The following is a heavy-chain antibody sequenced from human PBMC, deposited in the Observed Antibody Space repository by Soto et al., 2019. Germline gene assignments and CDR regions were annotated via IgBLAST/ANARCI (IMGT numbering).Heavy chain of an antibody. V-gene: IGHV3-74*01. CDR2: INSDGSST. CDR1: GFTFSSYW. Sequence: GGSLRLSCAASGFTFSSYWMHWVRQAPGKGLVWVSRINSDGSSTSYADSVKGRFTISRDNAKNTLYLQMNSLRAEDTAVYYCARLRFLGAYGMDVWGQGTTVTVSS. CDR3: ARLRFLGAYGMDV. D-gene: IGHD3-3*01. J-gene: IGHJ6*02.